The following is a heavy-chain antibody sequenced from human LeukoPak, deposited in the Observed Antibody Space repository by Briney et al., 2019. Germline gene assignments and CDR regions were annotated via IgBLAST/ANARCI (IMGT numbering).Heavy chain of an antibody. Sequence: RASVKVSCKASGYTFTSYYMHWVRQAPGQGLEWMGIINPSGGSTSYAQKFQGRVTMTRNTSISTAYMELSSLRSEDTAVYYCAREASGYEDYWGQGTLVTVSS. D-gene: IGHD5-12*01. CDR1: GYTFTSYY. CDR2: INPSGGST. J-gene: IGHJ4*02. V-gene: IGHV1-46*01. CDR3: AREASGYEDY.